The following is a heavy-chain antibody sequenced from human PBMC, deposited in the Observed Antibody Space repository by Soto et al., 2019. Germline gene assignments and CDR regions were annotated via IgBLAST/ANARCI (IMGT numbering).Heavy chain of an antibody. D-gene: IGHD1-7*01. V-gene: IGHV4-61*01. Sequence: SETLSLTCTVSGASISSSSYYWSWIRQPPGKGLEWIGYIYYSGSTNYNPSLKSRVTISVDTSKNQFSLKLSSVTAADTAVYYCARRYGTTFDYWGQGTLVTVSS. J-gene: IGHJ4*02. CDR1: GASISSSSYY. CDR3: ARRYGTTFDY. CDR2: IYYSGST.